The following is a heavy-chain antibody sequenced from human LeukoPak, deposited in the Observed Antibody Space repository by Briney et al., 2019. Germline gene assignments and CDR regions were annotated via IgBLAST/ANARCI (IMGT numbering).Heavy chain of an antibody. CDR3: ARVKGQQLAIDY. CDR1: GFTFSSYG. CDR2: IRYDGSNK. J-gene: IGHJ4*02. D-gene: IGHD6-13*01. Sequence: GGSLRLSCAASGFTFSSYGMHWVRQAPGKGLEWVAFIRYDGSNKYYADSVKGRFTISRDNSKNTLYLQMNSLRAEDTAVYYCARVKGQQLAIDYWGQGTLVTVSS. V-gene: IGHV3-30*02.